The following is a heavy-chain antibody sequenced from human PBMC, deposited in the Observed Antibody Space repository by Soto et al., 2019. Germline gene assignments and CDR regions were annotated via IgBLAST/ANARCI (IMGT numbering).Heavy chain of an antibody. D-gene: IGHD2-2*01. CDR1: DDSVNSICSS. J-gene: IGHJ4*01. V-gene: IGHV4-31*02. CDR3: ACMLEDGYHL. CDR2: VYYSGRT. Sequence: SETLSLTGSVSDDSVNSICSSWPWIRQYPGKGLEWIGCVYYSGRTYYNPSLKSRLGMSLDTSKNQFSLKTTSMPAAETAVYYGACMLEDGYHLWGQGTLVTVSS.